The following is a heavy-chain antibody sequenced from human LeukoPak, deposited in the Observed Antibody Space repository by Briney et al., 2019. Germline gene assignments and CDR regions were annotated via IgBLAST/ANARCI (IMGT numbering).Heavy chain of an antibody. CDR1: GGTFSSYA. CDR3: ARVVGGWRGRYFDY. Sequence: ASVKVSCKASGGTFSSYAISWVRQAPGQGLEWMGGIIPIFGTANYAQKFQGRVTITADESTSTAYMELSSLRSEDTAVYYCARVVGGWRGRYFDYWGQGTPVTVSS. CDR2: IIPIFGTA. J-gene: IGHJ4*02. D-gene: IGHD6-19*01. V-gene: IGHV1-69*13.